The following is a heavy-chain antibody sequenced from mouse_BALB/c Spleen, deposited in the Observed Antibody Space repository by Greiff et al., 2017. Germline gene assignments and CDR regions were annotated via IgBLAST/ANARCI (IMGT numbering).Heavy chain of an antibody. V-gene: IGHV5-6-2*01. CDR1: GFTFRSYY. D-gene: IGHD1-2*01. CDR2: INSNGGST. J-gene: IGHJ1*01. Sequence: DVKLVESGGGLVQPGGSRKLSCAASGFTFRSYYMSWVRQTPEKRLELVAAINSNGGSTYYPDTVKGRFTIARDNAKNTLYLQISSLKSEDTALYYGARRINGYYDEWGAGTTVTVSS. CDR3: ARRINGYYDE.